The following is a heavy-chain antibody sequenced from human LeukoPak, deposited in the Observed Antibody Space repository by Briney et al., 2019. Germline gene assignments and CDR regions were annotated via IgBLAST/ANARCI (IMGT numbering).Heavy chain of an antibody. CDR2: IIPIFGTA. J-gene: IGHJ6*03. V-gene: IGHV1-69*05. D-gene: IGHD5-12*01. CDR1: GGTFSSYA. Sequence: ASVKVSCKASGGTFSSYAISWVRQAPGQGLEWMGRIIPIFGTANYAQKFQGRVTITTDESTSTAYMELSSLRSEDTAVYYCARGRSGYEQSYYYYYMDVWGKGTTVTVSS. CDR3: ARGRSGYEQSYYYYYMDV.